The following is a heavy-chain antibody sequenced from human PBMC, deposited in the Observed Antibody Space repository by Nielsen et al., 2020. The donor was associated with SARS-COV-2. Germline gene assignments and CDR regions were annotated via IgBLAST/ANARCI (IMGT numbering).Heavy chain of an antibody. J-gene: IGHJ4*02. CDR1: GFTFDDYA. CDR2: ISWNSGSI. V-gene: IGHV3-9*01. Sequence: SLKISCAASGFTFDDYAMHWVRQAPGKGLEWVPGISWNSGSIGYADSVKGRFTISRDNAKNSLYLQMNSLRTEDTALYYCAKVSTYYYGSGYDYWGQGTLVTVPS. D-gene: IGHD3-10*01. CDR3: AKVSTYYYGSGYDY.